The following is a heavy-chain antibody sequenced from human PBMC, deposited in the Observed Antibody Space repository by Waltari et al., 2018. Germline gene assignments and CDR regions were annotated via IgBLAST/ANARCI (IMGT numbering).Heavy chain of an antibody. CDR2: MNPNSGNA. Sequence: CKASGYTFTNYDINWVRQARGQGLEWMGWMNPNSGNAGYAQRFQGRVTLTRDKSISTAFMELSSLTSEDTAVYYCTRAMSTVVPADYWGQGALVTV. D-gene: IGHD4-17*01. CDR3: TRAMSTVVPADY. CDR1: GYTFTNYD. V-gene: IGHV1-8*03. J-gene: IGHJ4*02.